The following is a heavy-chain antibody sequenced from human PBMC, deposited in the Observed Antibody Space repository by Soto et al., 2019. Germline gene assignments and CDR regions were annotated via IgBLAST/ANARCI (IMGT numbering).Heavy chain of an antibody. CDR2: IIPIFETA. CDR3: AIGDRSAWIGNH. Sequence: QVHLVQSGAEVTKAGSSVKLSCKASGGTFSSHAFSWVRQAPGQGLEWVGGIIPIFETANYAQEFQGRVTISADESTNTVILELNPLRSDDTAIYFCAIGDRSAWIGNHWGPGTQVTVS. J-gene: IGHJ4*02. CDR1: GGTFSSHA. V-gene: IGHV1-69*01. D-gene: IGHD2-2*03.